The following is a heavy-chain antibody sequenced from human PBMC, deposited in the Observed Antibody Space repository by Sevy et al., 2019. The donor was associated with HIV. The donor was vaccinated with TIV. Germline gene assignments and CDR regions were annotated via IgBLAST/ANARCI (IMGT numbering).Heavy chain of an antibody. D-gene: IGHD6-6*01. CDR3: ARDLREYSLPGVLEY. V-gene: IGHV1-69*06. Sequence: ASVKVSCKASGGTFSSYGINWVRQAPGQGLEWMGGIIPIFGTANYAQKFQGRVTITADNSTSTAYMELSSLRSKETAVYYCARDLREYSLPGVLEYWGQGTLVTVSS. J-gene: IGHJ4*02. CDR1: GGTFSSYG. CDR2: IIPIFGTA.